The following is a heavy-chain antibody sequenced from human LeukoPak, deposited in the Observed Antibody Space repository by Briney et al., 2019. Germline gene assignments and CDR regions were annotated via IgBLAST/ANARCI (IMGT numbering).Heavy chain of an antibody. Sequence: GASVKVSCKVSGYTLSELFMHWVRQAPGKGLEWMGGFDPEDGETVYAQKFQGRVTMTEDISTNTAYMELRSLRSDDTAVFYCATGFCSGDNCYSPYYYYGMDVWGQGTTVTVSS. D-gene: IGHD2-15*01. CDR2: FDPEDGET. V-gene: IGHV1-24*01. CDR3: ATGFCSGDNCYSPYYYYGMDV. J-gene: IGHJ6*02. CDR1: GYTLSELF.